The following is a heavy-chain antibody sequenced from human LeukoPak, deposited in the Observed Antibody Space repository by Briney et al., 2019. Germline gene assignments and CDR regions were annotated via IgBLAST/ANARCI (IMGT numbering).Heavy chain of an antibody. Sequence: GGSLRLSCAASGFTFSSYEMNWVRQAPGKGLEWVAVISYDGSNKYYADSVKGRFTISRDNSKNTLYLQMNSLRAEDTAVYYCARDPTGWDGYNSRHCRGNECYYWGQGTLVTVSS. CDR3: ARDPTGWDGYNSRHCRGNECYY. CDR2: ISYDGSNK. V-gene: IGHV3-30*04. J-gene: IGHJ4*02. CDR1: GFTFSSYE. D-gene: IGHD5-24*01.